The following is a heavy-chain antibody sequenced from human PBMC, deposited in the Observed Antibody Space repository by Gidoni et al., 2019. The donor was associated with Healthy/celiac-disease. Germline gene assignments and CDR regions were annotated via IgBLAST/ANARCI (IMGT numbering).Heavy chain of an antibody. J-gene: IGHJ5*02. CDR2: IYYSGST. CDR3: ARPHRRDGSIGWFDP. D-gene: IGHD3-10*01. Sequence: QLQLQESGPGLVKPSETLSLTCTVSAGSISSSSYYWGWIRQPPGKGLEWIGSIYYSGSTYYNPSLKGRVTISVDTSKNQFSLKLSSVTAADTAVYYCARPHRRDGSIGWFDPWGQGTLVTVSS. V-gene: IGHV4-39*01. CDR1: AGSISSSSYY.